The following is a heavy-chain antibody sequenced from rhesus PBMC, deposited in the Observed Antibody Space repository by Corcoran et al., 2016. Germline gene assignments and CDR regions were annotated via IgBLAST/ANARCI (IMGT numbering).Heavy chain of an antibody. D-gene: IGHD1-38*01. Sequence: EVQLVESGGGLVQPGGSLRLSCAASGFTFSSYGMSWVRQAPGKGLEWVSYISNGGGSKYNADSVKGRVTISRDNSKNTLSLQMNSLRAEDTAVYYCAKGPGYGLDSWGQGVVVTVSS. CDR1: GFTFSSYG. V-gene: IGHV3S5*01. CDR3: AKGPGYGLDS. J-gene: IGHJ6*01. CDR2: ISNGGGSK.